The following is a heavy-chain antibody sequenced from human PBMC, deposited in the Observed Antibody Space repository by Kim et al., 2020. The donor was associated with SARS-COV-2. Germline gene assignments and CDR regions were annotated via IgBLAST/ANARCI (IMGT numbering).Heavy chain of an antibody. V-gene: IGHV3-72*01. CDR3: ARGAFDI. Sequence: GGSLRLSCAASGFTFSDHYMDWVRQAPGKGLEWVGRISDKANTYTTEYAASVNGRFTISRDDSKNSLYLQMNSRKTEDTAVYYCARGAFDIWGQGTKVTVSS. J-gene: IGHJ3*02. CDR1: GFTFSDHY. CDR2: ISDKANTYTT.